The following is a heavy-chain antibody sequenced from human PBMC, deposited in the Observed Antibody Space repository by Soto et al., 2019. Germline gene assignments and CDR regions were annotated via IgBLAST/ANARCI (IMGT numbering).Heavy chain of an antibody. Sequence: QVQLVESGGGVVQPGKSLRLSCAASGFTFSMDGMHWIRQAPGKGLEWVAVLSFDGSHTYYADSVKGRFTISRDNSKNTLFLQMNSLRTEDSAVYYSAKGVDWNPCDYWGQGTLVSVSS. CDR2: LSFDGSHT. CDR1: GFTFSMDG. J-gene: IGHJ4*02. D-gene: IGHD1-1*01. V-gene: IGHV3-30*18. CDR3: AKGVDWNPCDY.